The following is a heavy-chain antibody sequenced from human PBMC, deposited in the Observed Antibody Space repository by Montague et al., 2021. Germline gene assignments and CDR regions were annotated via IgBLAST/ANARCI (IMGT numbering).Heavy chain of an antibody. Sequence: SLRLSCAASGFTLSSYAMGWVRQAPGKGLEWVSAIGASGDNTYYAESVKGRFTISRDVSKNTLYLQMNSLGAEDTALYYCAKDHFSGGSYGGSGDMDVWGKGTMVTVSS. V-gene: IGHV3-23*01. CDR3: AKDHFSGGSYGGSGDMDV. D-gene: IGHD2-15*01. CDR1: GFTLSSYA. CDR2: IGASGDNT. J-gene: IGHJ6*03.